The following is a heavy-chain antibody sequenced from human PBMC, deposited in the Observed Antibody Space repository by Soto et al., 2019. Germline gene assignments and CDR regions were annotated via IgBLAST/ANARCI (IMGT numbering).Heavy chain of an antibody. V-gene: IGHV3-23*01. D-gene: IGHD3-10*01. Sequence: EVQLLESGGGLVQPGGSLRLSCAASGFTFSSYAMSWVRQAPGKGLEWVSAISGSGGSTYYADSVKGRFTISRDKSKNTLYLEMNSLRAEDTAVYYCAKDMLGFGRPPFDYWGQRTLVTVSS. CDR1: GFTFSSYA. CDR3: AKDMLGFGRPPFDY. J-gene: IGHJ4*02. CDR2: ISGSGGST.